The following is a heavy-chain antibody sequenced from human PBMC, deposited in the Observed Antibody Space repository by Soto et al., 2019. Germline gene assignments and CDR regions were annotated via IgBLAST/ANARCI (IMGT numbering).Heavy chain of an antibody. CDR2: ISYDGTKK. Sequence: QVQVVESGGGVVQPGRSLRLSCAASGFPVSTYSMYWIRQAPGKGLEWVALISYDGTKKDYADSVKGRFTISRDNSKNTLYLQMNSLRTDDKAVYYCVRCWGTGDGSALRYNWFNPWGQGTLVTVSS. CDR3: VRCWGTGDGSALRYNWFNP. CDR1: GFPVSTYS. J-gene: IGHJ5*02. D-gene: IGHD2-2*01. V-gene: IGHV3-30-3*01.